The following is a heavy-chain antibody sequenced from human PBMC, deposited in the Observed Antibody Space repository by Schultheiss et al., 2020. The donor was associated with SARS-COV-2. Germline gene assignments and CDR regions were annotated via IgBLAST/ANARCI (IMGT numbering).Heavy chain of an antibody. Sequence: QTLSLTCAVSGGSISSGGYSWSWIRQPPGKALEWLARIDWDDDKFYSTSLKTRLTITKDTSKNQVVLTMTNMDPVDTATYYCAHRPLIAFAFDIWGQGTMVTVSS. J-gene: IGHJ3*02. CDR2: IDWDDDK. V-gene: IGHV2-70*12. CDR1: GGSISSGGYS. CDR3: AHRPLIAFAFDI. D-gene: IGHD2-21*01.